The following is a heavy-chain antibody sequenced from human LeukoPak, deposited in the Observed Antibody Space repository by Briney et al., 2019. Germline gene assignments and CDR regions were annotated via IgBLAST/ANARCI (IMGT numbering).Heavy chain of an antibody. D-gene: IGHD4/OR15-4a*01. CDR1: GYTFTSYY. Sequence: ASVKVSCKASGYTFTSYYMHWVRQAPGQGLEWMGIINPSGGSTSYAQKFQGRVTMTRGMSTSTVYMELSSLRAEDTAVYYCARRAGAYSHPYDYWGQGTLVTVSS. V-gene: IGHV1-46*01. J-gene: IGHJ4*02. CDR3: ARRAGAYSHPYDY. CDR2: INPSGGST.